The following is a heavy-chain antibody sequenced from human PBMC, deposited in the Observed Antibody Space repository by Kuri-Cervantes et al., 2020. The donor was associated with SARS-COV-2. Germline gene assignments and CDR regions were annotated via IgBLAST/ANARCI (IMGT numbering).Heavy chain of an antibody. Sequence: GGSLRLSCAASGFTFSGHWIHWVRQAPGKGLVWVSRINPDGSYTNNADSVKGRFTLSRDNAKNMLFLQMNSLRAEDTAVYYCASTGYSYEYYYYGMDVWGQGTTVPSP. V-gene: IGHV3-74*01. CDR1: GFTFSGHW. D-gene: IGHD5-18*01. J-gene: IGHJ6*02. CDR3: ASTGYSYEYYYYGMDV. CDR2: INPDGSYT.